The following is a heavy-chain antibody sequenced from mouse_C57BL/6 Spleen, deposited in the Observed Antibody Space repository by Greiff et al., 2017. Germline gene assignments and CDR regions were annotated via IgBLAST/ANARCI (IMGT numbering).Heavy chain of an antibody. J-gene: IGHJ2*01. CDR3: ARQLGPGYFDY. Sequence: VQLQQSGPELVKPGASVKISCKASGYAFSSSWMNWVKQRPGTGLEWIGRIYPGDGDTNYNGKFKGKATLTADKSSSTAYMQLSSLTSEDSAVYFCARQLGPGYFDYWGQGTTLTVSS. CDR2: IYPGDGDT. CDR1: GYAFSSSW. D-gene: IGHD4-1*01. V-gene: IGHV1-82*01.